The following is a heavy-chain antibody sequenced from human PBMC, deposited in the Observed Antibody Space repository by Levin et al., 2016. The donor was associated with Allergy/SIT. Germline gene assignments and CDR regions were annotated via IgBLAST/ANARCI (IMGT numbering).Heavy chain of an antibody. Sequence: GESLKISCAASGFTFSSYWMHWVRQAPGKGLVWVSYINNDGSDTTYADSVKGRFTISRDNAENTLYLQMSSLTAEDTAVYYCTRPDYGSGKYPDYWGQGTLVTVSS. CDR2: INNDGSDT. CDR3: TRPDYGSGKYPDY. D-gene: IGHD3-10*01. V-gene: IGHV3-74*03. J-gene: IGHJ4*02. CDR1: GFTFSSYW.